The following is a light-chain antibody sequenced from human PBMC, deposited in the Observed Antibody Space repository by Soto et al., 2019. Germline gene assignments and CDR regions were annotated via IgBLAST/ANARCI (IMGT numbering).Light chain of an antibody. J-gene: IGKJ1*01. V-gene: IGKV1-5*03. CDR3: QHYNSYSEA. CDR1: QTQGSS. CDR2: KAS. Sequence: IRMTQSRSTLSASVGDRVTIXCRASQTQGSSLPWYQQKGGKAPKLLIYKASTLKRVGPPRCSGSGSGTEFTPTISSLQPDDFATYYRQHYNSYSEAFGQGTKVDIK.